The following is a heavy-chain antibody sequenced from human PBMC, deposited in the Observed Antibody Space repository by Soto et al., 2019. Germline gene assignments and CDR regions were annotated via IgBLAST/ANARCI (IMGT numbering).Heavy chain of an antibody. V-gene: IGHV3-30-3*01. J-gene: IGHJ4*02. CDR2: ISYDGSNK. CDR1: GFTFSSYA. CDR3: ARDVGRNGYNELPRGYFDY. Sequence: QVQLVESGGGVVQPGRSLRLSCAASGFTFSSYAMHWVRQDPGKGLEWVAVISYDGSNKYYADSVKGRFTISRDNSKNTLYLQMNSLRAEDTAVYYCARDVGRNGYNELPRGYFDYWGQGTLVTDSS. D-gene: IGHD5-12*01.